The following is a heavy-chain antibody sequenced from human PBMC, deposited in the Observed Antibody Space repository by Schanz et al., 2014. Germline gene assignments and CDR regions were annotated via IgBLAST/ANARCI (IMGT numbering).Heavy chain of an antibody. Sequence: QEQLVQSGAEVKTPGDSVKVSCKASGNTLSAYYIHWIRQAPGQGLEWMGWIDPNSGGTNYAQKFQGRVTMTSDTSITTVYMEVNSLTSDDTAVFYCARTASHDVWRGYIPHYAFDLWGQGTVVIVSS. J-gene: IGHJ3*01. D-gene: IGHD3-3*01. CDR1: GNTLSAYY. CDR3: ARTASHDVWRGYIPHYAFDL. CDR2: IDPNSGGT. V-gene: IGHV1-2*02.